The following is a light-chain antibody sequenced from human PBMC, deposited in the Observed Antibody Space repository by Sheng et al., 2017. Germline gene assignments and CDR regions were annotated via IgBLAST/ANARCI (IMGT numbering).Light chain of an antibody. CDR3: NSRDSSGNQVV. Sequence: SSELTQDPAVSVALGQTVRITCQGDSLRSYYASWYQQKPGQAPVLVIYGKNNRPSGIPDRFSGSSSGNTASLTITGAQAEDEADYYCNSRDSSGNQVVFGRRDQADRP. V-gene: IGLV3-19*01. CDR1: SLRSYY. CDR2: GKN. J-gene: IGLJ2*01.